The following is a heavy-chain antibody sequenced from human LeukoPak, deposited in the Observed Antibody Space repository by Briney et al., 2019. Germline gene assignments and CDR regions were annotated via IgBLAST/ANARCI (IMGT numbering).Heavy chain of an antibody. V-gene: IGHV1-2*06. CDR2: INPNSGGT. D-gene: IGHD3-22*01. CDR1: GYTFTRYY. J-gene: IGHJ4*02. Sequence: ASVKVSCKASGYTFTRYYMHWVRQAPGQGLEWMGRINPNSGGTNYAQKFQGRVTMTRDTSISTAYMELSRLRSDDTAVYYCARVDYYDSSGQFDYWGQGTLVTVSS. CDR3: ARVDYYDSSGQFDY.